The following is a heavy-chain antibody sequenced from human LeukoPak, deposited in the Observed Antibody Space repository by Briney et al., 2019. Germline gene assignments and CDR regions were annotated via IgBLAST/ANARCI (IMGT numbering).Heavy chain of an antibody. D-gene: IGHD2-15*01. J-gene: IGHJ4*02. CDR2: IKQDGSEK. V-gene: IGHV3-7*01. Sequence: SGGSLRLSCAASGFTFSSYWMSWVRQAPGKGLEWVANIKQDGSEKYYVDSVKGRFTISRDNAKNSLYLQMNSLRAEDTAVYYCARMFSGGSCCPLGFDYWGQGTLVTVSS. CDR3: ARMFSGGSCCPLGFDY. CDR1: GFTFSSYW.